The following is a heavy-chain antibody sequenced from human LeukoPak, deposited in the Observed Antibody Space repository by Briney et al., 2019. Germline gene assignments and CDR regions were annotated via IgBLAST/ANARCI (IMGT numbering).Heavy chain of an antibody. D-gene: IGHD3-10*01. J-gene: IGHJ4*02. CDR2: ISSSSSYI. CDR3: ARGGGTMIRGVITPFDY. CDR1: GFTFSSYS. Sequence: GGSLRLSCAASGFTFSSYSMNWVRQAPGKGLEWVSSISSSSSYIYYADSVKGRFTISRDNAKNSLYLQMNSLRAEDTAVYYCARGGGTMIRGVITPFDYWGQGTLVTVSS. V-gene: IGHV3-21*01.